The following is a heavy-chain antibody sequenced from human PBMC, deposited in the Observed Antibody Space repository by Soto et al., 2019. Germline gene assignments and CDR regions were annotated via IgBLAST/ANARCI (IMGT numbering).Heavy chain of an antibody. J-gene: IGHJ6*02. CDR1: GYTFTDYY. V-gene: IGHV1-2*02. CDR3: AKDQGGYMVSGMDV. D-gene: IGHD2-2*02. CDR2: INPNSGAT. Sequence: QVQLVQSRAEVRKPGASVNVSCTASGYTFTDYYIYWLRQAPGHGLEWMGWINPNSGATNYAHNFQGRVTMTRDTSIRAAYMELSRLSSDDTAVYYCAKDQGGYMVSGMDVWGQGTTVPVSS.